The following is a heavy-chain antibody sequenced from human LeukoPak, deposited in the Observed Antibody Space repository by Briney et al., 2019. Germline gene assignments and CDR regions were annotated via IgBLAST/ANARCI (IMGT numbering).Heavy chain of an antibody. V-gene: IGHV3-30*03. J-gene: IGHJ4*02. Sequence: PGGSLRLSCAASGFTFSSYGMHWVRQAPGKGLEWVAVISYDGSKKYYADSVKGRFTISRDNSKNTLYLKMNSLRAEDTAVYYCATPGSGVDYWGQGTLVTVSS. CDR3: ATPGSGVDY. D-gene: IGHD6-25*01. CDR1: GFTFSSYG. CDR2: ISYDGSKK.